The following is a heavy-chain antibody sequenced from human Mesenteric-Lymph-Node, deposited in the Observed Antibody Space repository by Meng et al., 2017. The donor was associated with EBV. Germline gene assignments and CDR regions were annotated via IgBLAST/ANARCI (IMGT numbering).Heavy chain of an antibody. D-gene: IGHD6-19*01. CDR2: IYYSGST. J-gene: IGHJ4*02. CDR1: GGSISSGGYY. Sequence: QGPLQESGPGRVKPSQTLSLTCAVSGGSISSGGYYWSWIRQPPGKGLEWIGYIYYSGSTYYNPSLKSRVTISVDTSKNQFSLKLSSVTAADTAVYYCARVEQWLLYFDYWGQGTLVTVSS. V-gene: IGHV4-30-4*01. CDR3: ARVEQWLLYFDY.